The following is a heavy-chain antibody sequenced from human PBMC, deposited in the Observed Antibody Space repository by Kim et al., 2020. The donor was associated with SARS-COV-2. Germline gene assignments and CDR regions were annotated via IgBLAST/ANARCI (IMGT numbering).Heavy chain of an antibody. CDR1: GGSFSGYY. CDR2: INHSGST. Sequence: ETLSLTCAVYGGSFSGYYWSWIRQPPGKGLEWIGEINHSGSTNYNPSLKSRVTISVDTSKNQFSLKLSSVTAADTAVYYCARFEDGYNYWGQGTLVTVSS. D-gene: IGHD5-12*01. V-gene: IGHV4-34*01. CDR3: ARFEDGYNY. J-gene: IGHJ4*02.